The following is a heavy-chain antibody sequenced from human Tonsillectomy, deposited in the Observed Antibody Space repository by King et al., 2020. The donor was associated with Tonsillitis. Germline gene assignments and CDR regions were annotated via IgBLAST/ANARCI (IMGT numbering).Heavy chain of an antibody. Sequence: VQLVESGGGVVQPGGSLRLSCAASGFTFSSYGMHWVRQAPGKGLEWVTFMRYDGRDKYYADSVKGRFTISRDNSKNPLYLQMDSLRAEDTAVYYCAREPYRSSGLDAFELWGQGIVVTVSS. J-gene: IGHJ3*01. V-gene: IGHV3-30*02. D-gene: IGHD3-10*01. CDR3: AREPYRSSGLDAFEL. CDR2: MRYDGRDK. CDR1: GFTFSSYG.